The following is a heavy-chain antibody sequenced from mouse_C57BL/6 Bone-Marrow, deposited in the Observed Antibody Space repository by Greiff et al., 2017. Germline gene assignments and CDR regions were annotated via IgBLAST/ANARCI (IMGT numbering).Heavy chain of an antibody. Sequence: VQLQQSGAELVKPGASVKISCKASGYAFSSYWMNWVKQRPGKGLEWIGQIYPGDGDTNYNGKFKGKATLTADKSSSTAYMQLSSLTSEDSAVYFGARSSSYSLYVYYGDQGTTLTVSA. D-gene: IGHD1-3*01. CDR2: IYPGDGDT. V-gene: IGHV1-80*01. J-gene: IGHJ2*01. CDR3: ARSSSYSLYVYY. CDR1: GYAFSSYW.